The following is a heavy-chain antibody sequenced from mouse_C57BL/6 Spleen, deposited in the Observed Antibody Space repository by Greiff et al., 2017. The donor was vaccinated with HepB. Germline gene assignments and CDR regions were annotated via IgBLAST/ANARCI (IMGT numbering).Heavy chain of an antibody. CDR3: ARPDYGSSYARDY. J-gene: IGHJ4*01. CDR2: IHPNSGST. V-gene: IGHV1-64*01. Sequence: QVQLQQPGAELVKPGASVKLSCKASGYTFTSYWMHWVKQRPGQGLEWIGMIHPNSGSTNYNEKFKSKATLTVAKSSSTAYMQLSSLTSEDSAVYYCARPDYGSSYARDYWGQGTSVTVSS. CDR1: GYTFTSYW. D-gene: IGHD1-1*01.